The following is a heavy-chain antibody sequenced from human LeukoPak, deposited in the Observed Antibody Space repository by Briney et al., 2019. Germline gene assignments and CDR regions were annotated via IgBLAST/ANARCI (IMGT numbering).Heavy chain of an antibody. CDR3: ARGGVLWFGELQNWFDP. J-gene: IGHJ5*02. Sequence: SETLSLTCTVSGGSISSYYWSWIRQPPGKGLEWIGYIYYSGSTNYNPSLKSRVTISVDTSKNQFSLKLSSVTAADTAVYYCARGGVLWFGELQNWFDPWGQGTLATVSS. CDR1: GGSISSYY. V-gene: IGHV4-59*01. CDR2: IYYSGST. D-gene: IGHD3-10*01.